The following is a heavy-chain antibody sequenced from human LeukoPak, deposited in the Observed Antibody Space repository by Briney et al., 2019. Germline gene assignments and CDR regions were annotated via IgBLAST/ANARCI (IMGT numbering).Heavy chain of an antibody. J-gene: IGHJ6*02. CDR1: GYTFTSYG. Sequence: ASVKVSCKASGYTFTSYGISWVRQAPGQGLEWMGWISAYNGNTNYAQKLQGRVTMTTDTSTSTAYMELRSLRSDDTAVYYCAIESLAYYYYYYGMDVWGQGTTVTVSS. CDR3: AIESLAYYYYYYGMDV. V-gene: IGHV1-18*01. CDR2: ISAYNGNT.